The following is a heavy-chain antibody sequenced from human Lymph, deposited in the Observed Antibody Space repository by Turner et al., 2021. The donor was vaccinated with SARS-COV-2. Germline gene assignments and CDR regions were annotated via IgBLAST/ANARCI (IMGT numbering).Heavy chain of an antibody. CDR2: ISHDGSDK. D-gene: IGHD6-19*01. CDR1: GFTFSSYD. CDR3: AKDHAWYSSGWYARGLDY. V-gene: IGHV3-30*18. J-gene: IGHJ4*02. Sequence: QVQLVESGGGVVQPGRSLRPACAASGFTFSSYDMHWVRQAPGKGLEWVAVISHDGSDKYYADSVKGRFTISRDNSKNTLYLQMHSLRAEDTAVYCCAKDHAWYSSGWYARGLDYWGQGSLVTVSS.